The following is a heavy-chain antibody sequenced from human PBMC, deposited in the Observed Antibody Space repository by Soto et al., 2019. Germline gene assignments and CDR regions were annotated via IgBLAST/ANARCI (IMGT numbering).Heavy chain of an antibody. CDR1: GYTFTSYG. CDR3: ARGMVGATGRYYYYGMDV. J-gene: IGHJ6*02. Sequence: ASVNVSCKASGYTFTSYGISWVRQAPGQGLEWMGWISAYNGNTNYAQKLQGRVTMTTDTSTSTAYMELRSLRSDDTAVYYCARGMVGATGRYYYYGMDVWGQGTTVTVSS. CDR2: ISAYNGNT. V-gene: IGHV1-18*01. D-gene: IGHD1-26*01.